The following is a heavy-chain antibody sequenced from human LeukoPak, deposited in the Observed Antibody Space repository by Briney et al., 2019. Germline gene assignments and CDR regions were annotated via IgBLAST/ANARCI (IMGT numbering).Heavy chain of an antibody. V-gene: IGHV4-31*03. CDR3: ASRLRSGAFDY. J-gene: IGHJ4*02. Sequence: SETLSLTCTVSGGSISSGGYFWSWIRQHPGKGLEWIGYIYYSGSTYYNPSPRSRVTISVDTSKNQFSLKLSSVTAADTAVYYCASRLRSGAFDYWGQGTLVTVSS. CDR1: GGSISSGGYF. CDR2: IYYSGST. D-gene: IGHD3-10*01.